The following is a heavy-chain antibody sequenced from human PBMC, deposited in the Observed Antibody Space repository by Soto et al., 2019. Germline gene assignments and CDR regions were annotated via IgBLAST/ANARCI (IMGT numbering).Heavy chain of an antibody. V-gene: IGHV3-48*01. CDR1: GFTFSSYS. J-gene: IGHJ4*02. CDR2: ISSSSSTI. CDR3: SDCGSSAFDS. D-gene: IGHD1-26*01. Sequence: GSLRLSCAASGFTFSSYSMNWVRQAPGKGLEWVSYISSSSSTIYYADSVKGRFTISRDDSEKKLYLQMNTLKTEDTAVYYCSDCGSSAFDSWGQGTLVTVSS.